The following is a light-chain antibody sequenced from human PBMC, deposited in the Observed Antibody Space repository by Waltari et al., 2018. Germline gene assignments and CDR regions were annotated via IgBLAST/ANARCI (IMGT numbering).Light chain of an antibody. CDR1: QSISSTY. Sequence: ETVLTQSPGTLSLSPGDRATLSCRASQSISSTYLAWYQTKPGQPPRLLIFGASSRATGTPDRFSGSGSGTDFTLTISRLEPEDFAVYYCQQYGTARAFGQGTKVEI. J-gene: IGKJ1*01. V-gene: IGKV3-20*01. CDR3: QQYGTARA. CDR2: GAS.